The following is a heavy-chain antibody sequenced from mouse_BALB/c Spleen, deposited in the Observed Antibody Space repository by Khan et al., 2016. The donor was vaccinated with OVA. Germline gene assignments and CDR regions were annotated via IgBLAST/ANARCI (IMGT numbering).Heavy chain of an antibody. Sequence: QVQLKESGAELAKPGASVKLSCKASGYTFINYWILWVKQRPGQGLEWIGYINPSTGYTEYNQNFKDKATLTADKYSSTAYMQLSSLTSEDSSFFFFARWCLRWDFDCWGQGTTLAVA. CDR3: ARWCLRWDFDC. J-gene: IGHJ2*01. D-gene: IGHD2-13*01. CDR2: INPSTGYT. CDR1: GYTFINYW. V-gene: IGHV1-7*01.